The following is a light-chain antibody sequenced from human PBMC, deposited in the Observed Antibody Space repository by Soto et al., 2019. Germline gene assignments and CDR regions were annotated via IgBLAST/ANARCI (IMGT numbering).Light chain of an antibody. CDR2: EVS. CDR1: SGDVGGYRY. Sequence: QSALTQPASVSGSPGQSITISCTGTSGDVGGYRYVSWFQHRPGKAPKVIIYEVSNRASGVSNRFSGSKSGNTAFLTISGLQAADEADYYCISYTSSSAPYVFGTGTKVTVL. CDR3: ISYTSSSAPYV. V-gene: IGLV2-14*01. J-gene: IGLJ1*01.